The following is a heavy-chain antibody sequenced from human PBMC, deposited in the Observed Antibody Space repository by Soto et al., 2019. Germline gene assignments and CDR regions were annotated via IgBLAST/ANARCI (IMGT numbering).Heavy chain of an antibody. D-gene: IGHD6-13*01. CDR3: ARTQDNREAAVTGANAFDI. Sequence: PSDTLSLTFTVSGGSISSGGYYWSWIRQHPGKGLEWIGYIYYSGSTYYNPSLKSRVTISVDTSKNQFSLKLSSVTAADTAVYYCARTQDNREAAVTGANAFDIWGKGKMVTV. V-gene: IGHV4-31*03. CDR1: GGSISSGGYY. J-gene: IGHJ3*02. CDR2: IYYSGST.